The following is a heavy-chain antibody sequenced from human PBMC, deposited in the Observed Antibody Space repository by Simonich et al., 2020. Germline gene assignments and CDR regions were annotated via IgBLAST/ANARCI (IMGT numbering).Heavy chain of an antibody. D-gene: IGHD2-2*01. Sequence: QVQLVQSGAEVKKPWASVKVSCKASGYPFTGYYMHWVRQAPGQGLEWMEWNNPRSGGTNYEQKLQGRGTMTRDTSISTAYMELSRLRSDDTAVYYCARDPVVPAAIRNAFDIWGQGTMVTVSS. CDR2: NNPRSGGT. CDR1: GYPFTGYY. V-gene: IGHV1-2*02. J-gene: IGHJ3*02. CDR3: ARDPVVPAAIRNAFDI.